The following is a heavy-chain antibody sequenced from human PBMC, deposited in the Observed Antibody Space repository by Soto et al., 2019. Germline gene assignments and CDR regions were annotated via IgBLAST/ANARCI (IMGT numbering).Heavy chain of an antibody. CDR3: IQSRCGGDCLQSYASYYYYGMDV. Sequence: VSGPTLVNPTQTLTLTCTFSGFSLSTSGMCVSWIRQPPGKALEWLALIYWDDDKRYSPSLRSRLTITKDTSKNQVVLTMTNMDPVDTATYYCIQSRCGGDCLQSYASYYYYGMDVWGQGTTVTVSS. CDR2: IYWDDDK. J-gene: IGHJ6*02. CDR1: GFSLSTSGMC. D-gene: IGHD2-21*02. V-gene: IGHV2-5*08.